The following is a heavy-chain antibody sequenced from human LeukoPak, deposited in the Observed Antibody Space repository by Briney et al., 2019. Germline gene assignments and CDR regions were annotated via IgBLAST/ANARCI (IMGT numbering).Heavy chain of an antibody. D-gene: IGHD3-3*01. Sequence: SETLSLTCTVSGGSISSSNYYWGWIRQPPGKGLEWVGSIYYSGSTYYNPSLKSRVTISVDTSKNQFSLKLTSVTAADTAVYSCARHHDFWSAYSFFDYWGQGTLVTVSS. CDR2: IYYSGST. CDR3: ARHHDFWSAYSFFDY. V-gene: IGHV4-39*01. CDR1: GGSISSSNYY. J-gene: IGHJ4*02.